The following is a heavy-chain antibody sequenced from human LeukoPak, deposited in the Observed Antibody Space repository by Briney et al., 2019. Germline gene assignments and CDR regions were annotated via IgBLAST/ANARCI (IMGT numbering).Heavy chain of an antibody. CDR2: ISGSGGST. D-gene: IGHD5-18*01. J-gene: IGHJ2*01. Sequence: GGSLRLSCAASGFTFSSYTMSWVRQAPGKGLEWVSVISGSGGSTNYADSVKGRFTISRDNFKNTLYLQMNSLRAEDTAVYYCGKQGYSYGLWYFDLWGRGTLVTVSS. CDR1: GFTFSSYT. CDR3: GKQGYSYGLWYFDL. V-gene: IGHV3-23*01.